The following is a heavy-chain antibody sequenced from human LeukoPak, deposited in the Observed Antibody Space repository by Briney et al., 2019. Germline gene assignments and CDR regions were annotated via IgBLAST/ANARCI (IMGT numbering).Heavy chain of an antibody. CDR3: ARAAYGSGGGYYDY. Sequence: KPSETLSLTCTVSGGSISSYYWSWIRQPPGKGLEWIGYIYYSGSTYYNPSLKSRVSISLDASKNHLSLKMRSVTAADTAVYYCARAAYGSGGGYYDYWGQGTLVTVSS. D-gene: IGHD3-10*01. J-gene: IGHJ4*02. V-gene: IGHV4-59*12. CDR2: IYYSGST. CDR1: GGSISSYY.